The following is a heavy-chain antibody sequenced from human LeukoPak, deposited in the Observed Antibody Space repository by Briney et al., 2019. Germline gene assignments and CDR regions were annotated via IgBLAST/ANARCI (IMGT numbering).Heavy chain of an antibody. V-gene: IGHV4-34*01. D-gene: IGHD1-26*01. CDR1: GGSFSGYY. CDR3: ARQQRWELPSITYYYYYMDV. CDR2: INHSGST. J-gene: IGHJ6*03. Sequence: SETLSLTCAVYGGSFSGYYWSWIRQPPGKGLEWIGEINHSGSTYYNPSLKSRVTISVDASKNQFSLKLSSVTAADTAVYYCARQQRWELPSITYYYYYMDVWGKGTTVTVSS.